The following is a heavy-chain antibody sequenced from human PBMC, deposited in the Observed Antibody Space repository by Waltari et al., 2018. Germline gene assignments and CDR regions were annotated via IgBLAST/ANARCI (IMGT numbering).Heavy chain of an antibody. CDR1: GYTLTELS. J-gene: IGHJ4*02. D-gene: IGHD3-10*01. Sequence: QVQLVQSGAEVKKPGASVKVSCKVSGYTLTELSMHWVRQAPGKGLEGMGGLDPEDGETIYAQKVQGRGTMTEDTSTDTAYMELRSLRSEDTAVYYGATGLITMVRGVPSGGWGQGTLVTVSS. V-gene: IGHV1-24*01. CDR3: ATGLITMVRGVPSGG. CDR2: LDPEDGET.